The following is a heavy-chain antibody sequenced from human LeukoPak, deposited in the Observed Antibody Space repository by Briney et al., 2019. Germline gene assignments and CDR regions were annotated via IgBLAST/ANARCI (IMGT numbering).Heavy chain of an antibody. Sequence: ASVKVSCKASGYTFTNNYIHWVRQAPGQGLEWMGWISAYSGNTNYAQKLQGRVTMTTGTSTSTAYMELRSLRSDDTAVYYCARGLGSNWTPSWFDPWGQGTLVTVSS. CDR3: ARGLGSNWTPSWFDP. CDR2: ISAYSGNT. V-gene: IGHV1-18*04. D-gene: IGHD6-13*01. J-gene: IGHJ5*02. CDR1: GYTFTNNY.